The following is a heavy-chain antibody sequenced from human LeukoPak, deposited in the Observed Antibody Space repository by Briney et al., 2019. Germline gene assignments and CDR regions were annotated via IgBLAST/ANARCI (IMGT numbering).Heavy chain of an antibody. V-gene: IGHV3-53*05. CDR1: GFTVSSNY. CDR2: IYSDGST. D-gene: IGHD3-3*01. CDR3: ARQDVLRFLEWSPDAFDI. J-gene: IGHJ3*02. Sequence: GGSLRLSCAASGFTVSSNYMSWVRQAPGKGLEWVSIIYSDGSTYYANSVKGRFTISRDNSKNTLYPQMNSLRAEDTAVYYCARQDVLRFLEWSPDAFDIWGQGTMVTVSS.